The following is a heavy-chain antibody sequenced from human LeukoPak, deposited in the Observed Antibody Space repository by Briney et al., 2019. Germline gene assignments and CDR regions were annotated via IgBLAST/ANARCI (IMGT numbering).Heavy chain of an antibody. V-gene: IGHV1-46*01. Sequence: ASVKVSCKASGYTFTSYYMHWVRQAPGQGLEWMGIINPSGGSTSYAQKFQGRVTMTRDTSTSTVYMELSSLGSENTAVYYCARGGHQYYFDYWGQGTLVTVSS. CDR3: ARGGHQYYFDY. J-gene: IGHJ4*02. D-gene: IGHD2-2*01. CDR2: INPSGGST. CDR1: GYTFTSYY.